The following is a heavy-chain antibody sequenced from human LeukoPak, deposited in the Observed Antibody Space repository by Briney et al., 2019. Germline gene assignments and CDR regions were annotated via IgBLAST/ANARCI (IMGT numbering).Heavy chain of an antibody. CDR3: ARSAADTAMERSLRYYFDY. J-gene: IGHJ4*02. V-gene: IGHV1-69*05. CDR1: GGTFSSYA. Sequence: SVKVSCKASGGTFSSYAISWVRQAPGQGLEWMGGIIPIFGTANYAQKFQGRVTITTDESTSTAYMELSSLRSEDTAVYYCARSAADTAMERSLRYYFDYWGQGTLVTVSS. CDR2: IIPIFGTA. D-gene: IGHD5-18*01.